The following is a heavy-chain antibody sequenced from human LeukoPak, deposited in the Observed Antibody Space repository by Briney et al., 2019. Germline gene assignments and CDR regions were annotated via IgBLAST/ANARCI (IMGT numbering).Heavy chain of an antibody. D-gene: IGHD4-11*01. CDR3: ARVSRATVTIDY. Sequence: GASVKVSCKASGYTFTSYAMHWVRQAPGQRLEWMGWINAGNGNTKYSRKFQGRVTITRDTSASTAYMELSSLRSEDTAVYYCARVSRATVTIDYWGQGTLVTVSS. CDR1: GYTFTSYA. CDR2: INAGNGNT. J-gene: IGHJ4*02. V-gene: IGHV1-3*01.